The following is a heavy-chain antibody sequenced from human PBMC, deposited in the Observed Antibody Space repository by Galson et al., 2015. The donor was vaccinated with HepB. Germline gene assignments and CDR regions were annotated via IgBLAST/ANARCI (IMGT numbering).Heavy chain of an antibody. V-gene: IGHV3-66*01. CDR3: ASLPLRSDAFDI. CDR2: IYSGGST. Sequence: SLRLSCAASGFTVSSNYMSWVRQAPGKGLEWVSVIYSGGSTYYADSVKGRFTISRDNSKNTLYLQMNSLRAEDTAVYYCASLPLRSDAFDIWGQGTMVTVSS. J-gene: IGHJ3*02. CDR1: GFTVSSNY.